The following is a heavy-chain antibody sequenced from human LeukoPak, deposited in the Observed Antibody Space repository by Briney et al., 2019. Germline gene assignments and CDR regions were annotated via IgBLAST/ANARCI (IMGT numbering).Heavy chain of an antibody. Sequence: PGGSLRLSCAASGFTFSSYSMNWVRQAPGKGLEWVSYISSSSSTIYYADSVKGRFTISRDNAKNSLYLQMNSLRAEDTAVYYCASKNQNYYYDSSVQAFDIWGQGTMVTVSS. CDR3: ASKNQNYYYDSSVQAFDI. V-gene: IGHV3-48*01. D-gene: IGHD3-22*01. CDR2: ISSSSSTI. CDR1: GFTFSSYS. J-gene: IGHJ3*02.